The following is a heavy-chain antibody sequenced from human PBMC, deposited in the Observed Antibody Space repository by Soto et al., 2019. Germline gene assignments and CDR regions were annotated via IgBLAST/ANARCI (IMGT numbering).Heavy chain of an antibody. CDR2: INHSGST. V-gene: IGHV4-34*01. CDR1: GGSFSGYY. Sequence: SETLSLTCAVYGGSFSGYYWSWIRQPPGKGLEWIGEINHSGSTNYNPSLKSRVTISVDTSKNQFSLKLSSVTAADTAVYYCARGSVAARPDHNYYYMDVWGKGTTVTVSS. CDR3: ARGSVAARPDHNYYYMDV. D-gene: IGHD6-6*01. J-gene: IGHJ6*03.